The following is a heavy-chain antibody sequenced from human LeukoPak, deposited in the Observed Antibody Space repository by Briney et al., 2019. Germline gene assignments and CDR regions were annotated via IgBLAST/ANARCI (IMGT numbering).Heavy chain of an antibody. CDR1: GFTFSSYA. J-gene: IGHJ6*02. Sequence: GGSLRLSCAASGFTFSSYAMHWVRQAPGKGLEWVAVISYDGSNKYYADSVKGRFTISRDNSRNTLYLQINSLRAEDTAVYFCARDRDILTGFYYYGMDVWGQGTTVTVSS. V-gene: IGHV3-30-3*01. D-gene: IGHD3-9*01. CDR2: ISYDGSNK. CDR3: ARDRDILTGFYYYGMDV.